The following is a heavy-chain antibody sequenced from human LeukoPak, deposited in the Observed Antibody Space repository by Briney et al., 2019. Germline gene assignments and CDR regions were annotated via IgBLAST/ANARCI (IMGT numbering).Heavy chain of an antibody. V-gene: IGHV1-46*02. Sequence: ASVKVSCKAYGYTFNIYYMHWVRQAPGQGLEWMGVINPSGGSTSYAQKFQGRVTMTRDMSTSTVYMELSSLRSEDTAVYYCARAATVVRMDYWGQGTLVTVSS. CDR1: GYTFNIYY. CDR3: ARAATVVRMDY. CDR2: INPSGGST. D-gene: IGHD4-23*01. J-gene: IGHJ4*02.